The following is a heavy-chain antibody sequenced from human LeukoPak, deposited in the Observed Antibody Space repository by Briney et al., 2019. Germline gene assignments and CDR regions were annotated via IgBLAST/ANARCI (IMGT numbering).Heavy chain of an antibody. CDR1: GFTFSSYN. V-gene: IGHV3-21*01. D-gene: IGHD1-26*01. CDR2: ITSGSSYI. CDR3: ARDPYSGSYGNYYYYFMDV. Sequence: GGSLRLSCSASGFTFSSYNMTWVRQAPGKGLEWVSSITSGSSYIYYADSVKGRFTISRDNAKNSLYLQMNSLRAEDTAVYYCARDPYSGSYGNYYYYFMDVWGKGTTVTISS. J-gene: IGHJ6*03.